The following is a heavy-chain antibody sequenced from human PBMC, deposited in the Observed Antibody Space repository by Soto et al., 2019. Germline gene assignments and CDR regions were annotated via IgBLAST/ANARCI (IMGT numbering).Heavy chain of an antibody. V-gene: IGHV3-15*07. CDR1: GFTFSNAW. J-gene: IGHJ6*04. D-gene: IGHD2-2*01. CDR2: IKSKTDGGTT. Sequence: GGSLRLSCAASGFTFSNAWMNWVRQAPGKGLEWVGRIKSKTDGGTTDYAAPVKGRFTISRDDSKNTLYLQMKSLKTEDTAVYYCTKTGVKADMYYYYGMDVWGKGTTVTVSS. CDR3: TKTGVKADMYYYYGMDV.